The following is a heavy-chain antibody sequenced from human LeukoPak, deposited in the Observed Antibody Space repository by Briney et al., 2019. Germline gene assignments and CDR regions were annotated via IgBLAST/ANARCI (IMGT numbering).Heavy chain of an antibody. CDR3: ARMSSSSWYVCDY. D-gene: IGHD6-13*01. CDR1: GFTFNTYW. V-gene: IGHV3-7*01. J-gene: IGHJ4*02. Sequence: GGSLSLSCAASGFTFNTYWMTWVRQAPGKGLEWVANIKQDGGEKYYGDSVEGRFTISRDNAKNSLYLQMNSLRAEDTAVYYCARMSSSSWYVCDYWGQGTLVTVSS. CDR2: IKQDGGEK.